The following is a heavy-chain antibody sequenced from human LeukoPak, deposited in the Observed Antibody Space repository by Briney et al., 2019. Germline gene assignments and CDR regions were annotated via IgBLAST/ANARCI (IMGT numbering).Heavy chain of an antibody. D-gene: IGHD2-2*01. J-gene: IGHJ5*02. CDR3: AREGCSSTSCYGGNWFDP. CDR2: MNPNSGNT. CDR1: GYTFTSYD. V-gene: IGHV1-8*01. Sequence: GASVKVSCKASGYTFTSYDINWVRQATGQGLEWMGWMNPNSGNTGYAQKFQGRVTMTRNTSISTAYMELSSLRSEDTAVYYCAREGCSSTSCYGGNWFDPWGQGTLVTVSS.